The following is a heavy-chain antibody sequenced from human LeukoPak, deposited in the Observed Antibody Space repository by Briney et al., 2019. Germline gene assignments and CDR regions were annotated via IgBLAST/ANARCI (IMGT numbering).Heavy chain of an antibody. Sequence: XLTXXSMHWVRQAPGKGXEWXGGFDPEDGETIYXQKFQSRVTMTEDTSTDTAYMELSRLRSEDTAVYYCATXXXXXXGXXGXFDIXGXGXMVTVSS. CDR1: XLTXXS. J-gene: IGHJ3*02. CDR2: FDPEDGET. V-gene: IGHV1-24*01. CDR3: ATXXXXXXGXXGXFDI.